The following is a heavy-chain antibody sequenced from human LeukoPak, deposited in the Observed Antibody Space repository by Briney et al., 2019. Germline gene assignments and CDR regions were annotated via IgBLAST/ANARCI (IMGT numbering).Heavy chain of an antibody. CDR2: FYYSGST. J-gene: IGHJ3*02. D-gene: IGHD3-9*01. CDR3: ARGWRYFDWPRLGAFDI. V-gene: IGHV4-59*01. CDR1: GGSFSGYY. Sequence: SETLSLTCAVYGGSFSGYYWSWLRQPPGKGLEWIGFFYYSGSTNYNPSLKSRVTISVDTSKNQFSLKLSSVTAADTAVYYCARGWRYFDWPRLGAFDIWGQGTMVTVSS.